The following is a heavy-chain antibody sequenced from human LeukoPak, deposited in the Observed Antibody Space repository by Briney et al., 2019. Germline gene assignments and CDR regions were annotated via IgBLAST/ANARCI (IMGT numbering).Heavy chain of an antibody. D-gene: IGHD4-23*01. V-gene: IGHV3-23*01. CDR1: GFTFSSYA. J-gene: IGHJ5*02. Sequence: PGGSLRLSCAASGFTFSSYAMSWVRQAPGKGLEWVSAISGSGGSTYYADSVKGRFTISRDNSKNTLYLQMNGLRAEDTAVYYCANDYGGNIGGPWGQGTLVTVSS. CDR2: ISGSGGST. CDR3: ANDYGGNIGGP.